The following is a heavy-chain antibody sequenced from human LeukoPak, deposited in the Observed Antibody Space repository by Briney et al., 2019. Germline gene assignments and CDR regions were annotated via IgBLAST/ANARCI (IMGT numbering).Heavy chain of an antibody. CDR2: INSDGSDT. Sequence: GGSLRLSCVASGFTFSSYWMHWVRQVPGKGLVWVSRINSDGSDTTYADSVKGRFTISRGNAKNTLYLQINSLRAEDTAVYYCARDFRRYFHYWGQGTLVTVSS. CDR1: GFTFSSYW. J-gene: IGHJ4*02. V-gene: IGHV3-74*01. CDR3: ARDFRRYFHY.